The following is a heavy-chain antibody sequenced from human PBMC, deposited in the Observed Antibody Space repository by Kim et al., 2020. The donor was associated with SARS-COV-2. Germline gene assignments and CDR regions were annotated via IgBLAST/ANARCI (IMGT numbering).Heavy chain of an antibody. CDR3: AKDPPTYYYGSGRPGGMDV. Sequence: GGSLRLSCAASGFTFSSYAMSWVRQAPGKGLEWVSAISGSGGSTYYADSVKGRFTISRDNSKNTLYLQMNSLRAEDTAVYYCAKDPPTYYYGSGRPGGMDVWGQGTTVTVSS. CDR2: ISGSGGST. D-gene: IGHD3-10*01. CDR1: GFTFSSYA. J-gene: IGHJ6*02. V-gene: IGHV3-23*01.